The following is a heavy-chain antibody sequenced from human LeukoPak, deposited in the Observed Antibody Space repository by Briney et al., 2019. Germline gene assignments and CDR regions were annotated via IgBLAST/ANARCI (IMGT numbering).Heavy chain of an antibody. CDR1: GGSISGYY. CDR3: ARVTGYIVEDYFDY. D-gene: IGHD3-22*01. CDR2: VYHSGRT. J-gene: IGHJ4*02. V-gene: IGHV4-59*01. Sequence: SETLSLTCTVSGGSISGYYWSWIRQPPGKGLEWIGNVYHSGRTNYNPSLKSRLTISVDTSKNQFSLRLSSVTAADTAVYYCARVTGYIVEDYFDYWGQGTLVTVSS.